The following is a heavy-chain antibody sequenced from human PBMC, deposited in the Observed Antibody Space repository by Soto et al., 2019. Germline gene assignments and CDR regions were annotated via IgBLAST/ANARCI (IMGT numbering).Heavy chain of an antibody. D-gene: IGHD1-1*01. Sequence: EVQLVESGGVLVQPGGSLRLSCLASGFTFNNYWMTWVRQAPGKGLEWVAQIKEDGTNKYFVHSVKDRITISRDKAKNSLYLQMDSLTVVDPALYYCVSDAPYNCNGLHDYGMDFWGQGTTVAV. V-gene: IGHV3-7*04. CDR1: GFTFNNYW. CDR3: VSDAPYNCNGLHDYGMDF. CDR2: IKEDGTNK. J-gene: IGHJ6*02.